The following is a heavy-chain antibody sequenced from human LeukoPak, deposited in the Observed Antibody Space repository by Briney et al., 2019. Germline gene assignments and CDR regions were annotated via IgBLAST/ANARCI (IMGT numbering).Heavy chain of an antibody. CDR2: ISSSSYI. J-gene: IGHJ4*02. CDR1: GFTFSSYS. Sequence: GGSLRLSCAASGFTFSSYSMNWVRQAPGKGLEWVSSISSSSYIYYADSVKGRFTISRDNAKNSLYLQMNSLRAEGTAVYYCATASYDAGFDYWGQGTLVTVSS. D-gene: IGHD5-18*01. V-gene: IGHV3-21*01. CDR3: ATASYDAGFDY.